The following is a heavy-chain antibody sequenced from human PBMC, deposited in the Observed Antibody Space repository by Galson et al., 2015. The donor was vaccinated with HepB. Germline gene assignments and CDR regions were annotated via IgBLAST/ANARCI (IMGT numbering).Heavy chain of an antibody. J-gene: IGHJ6*02. Sequence: SLRLSCAASGFTFSSYSMNWVRQAPGKGLEWVSSISSSSSYIYYADSVKGRFTISRDNAKNSLYLQMNSLRAEDTAVYYCARDYYDFWVSGYGMDVWGQGTTVTVSS. CDR1: GFTFSSYS. D-gene: IGHD3-3*01. CDR2: ISSSSSYI. V-gene: IGHV3-21*01. CDR3: ARDYYDFWVSGYGMDV.